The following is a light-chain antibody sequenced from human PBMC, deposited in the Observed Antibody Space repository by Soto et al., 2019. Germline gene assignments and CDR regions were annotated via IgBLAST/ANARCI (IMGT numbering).Light chain of an antibody. CDR3: QQSYRTLAIT. Sequence: DIPMTQSPSTLSSSVGDRITITCRASESISRWLAWYQQKPGKAPQLLIYDAYSLESGVPSRFSGRRSGTDFTLTISSLQPEDFATYYCQQSYRTLAITFGQGTRLEIK. CDR2: DAY. CDR1: ESISRW. J-gene: IGKJ5*01. V-gene: IGKV1-5*01.